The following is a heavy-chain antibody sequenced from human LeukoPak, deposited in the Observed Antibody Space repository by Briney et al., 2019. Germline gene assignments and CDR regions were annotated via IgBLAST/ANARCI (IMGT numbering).Heavy chain of an antibody. CDR3: ARGRYCSGGSCYDDDYYYMDV. Sequence: ASVKVSCKASGYTFTGHYMHWVRQAPGQGLEWMGGIIPIFGTANYAQKFQGRVTITADESTSTAYMELSSLRSEDTAVYYCARGRYCSGGSCYDDDYYYMDVWGKGTTVTISS. D-gene: IGHD2-15*01. CDR1: GYTFTGHY. V-gene: IGHV1-69*13. CDR2: IIPIFGTA. J-gene: IGHJ6*03.